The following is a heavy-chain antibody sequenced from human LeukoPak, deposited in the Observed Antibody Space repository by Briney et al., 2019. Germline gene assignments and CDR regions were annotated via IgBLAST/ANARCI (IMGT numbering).Heavy chain of an antibody. Sequence: ASVKVASKVSAYTLTAVSMNWVRQAPGKGREWMGGFDPEDGETIYAQKIQGRVTMTAETSTATAYIELSSTRCEDTAVYYCATEKLVDIVATGEAFDIWGRGKMVTVSS. CDR2: FDPEDGET. J-gene: IGHJ3*02. CDR3: ATEKLVDIVATGEAFDI. CDR1: AYTLTAVS. V-gene: IGHV1-24*01. D-gene: IGHD5-12*01.